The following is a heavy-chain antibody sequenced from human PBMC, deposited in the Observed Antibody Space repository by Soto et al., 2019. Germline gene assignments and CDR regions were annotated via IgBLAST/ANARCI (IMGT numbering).Heavy chain of an antibody. CDR3: VKEGLAADFAS. J-gene: IGHJ4*02. V-gene: IGHV3-74*01. CDR2: IRGDGSMT. Sequence: GGSLRLSCAASGFTFSNYWMHWVRQAPGKGLVWVSRIRGDGSMTNYADSVKGRFTISRDNAKNTLHVQMNSLRAEDTAVYYCVKEGLAADFASWGQGSLVTVSS. D-gene: IGHD6-13*01. CDR1: GFTFSNYW.